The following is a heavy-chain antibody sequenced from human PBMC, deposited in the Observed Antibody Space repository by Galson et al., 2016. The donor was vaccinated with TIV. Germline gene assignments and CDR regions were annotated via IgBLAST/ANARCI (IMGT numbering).Heavy chain of an antibody. D-gene: IGHD3-22*01. CDR1: GGSISSRGYY. CDR2: IYYSGST. Sequence: LSLTCTVSGGSISSRGYYWNWIRQHPGKGLEWIGYIYYSGSTYYNPPLRSRLTISLDTSKNHFSLKLSSVTAADTAVYFCVRGLLDSSGYYPPPDAFDLWGLGTMVTVSS. J-gene: IGHJ3*01. V-gene: IGHV4-31*03. CDR3: VRGLLDSSGYYPPPDAFDL.